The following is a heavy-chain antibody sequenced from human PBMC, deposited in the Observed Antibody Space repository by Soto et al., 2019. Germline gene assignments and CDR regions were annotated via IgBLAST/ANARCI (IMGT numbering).Heavy chain of an antibody. J-gene: IGHJ4*02. CDR1: GFSLSTSVVG. D-gene: IGHD5-12*01. CDR3: AHVYGGYDNFDY. Sequence: QITLKESGPTLVKPTQTLTLTCTFSGFSLSTSVVGVGWIRQPPGKALEWLALIYWDDDQRYSPSLKSRLTITKDTSKNQVVLTMTNMDPVDTATYYCAHVYGGYDNFDYWGQGTLVTVSS. CDR2: IYWDDDQ. V-gene: IGHV2-5*02.